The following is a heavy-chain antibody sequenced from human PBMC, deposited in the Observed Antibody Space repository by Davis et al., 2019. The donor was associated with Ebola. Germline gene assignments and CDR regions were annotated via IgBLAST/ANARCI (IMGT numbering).Heavy chain of an antibody. V-gene: IGHV1-18*01. Sequence: ASVKVSCKASGGTFSSYAISWVRQAPGQGLEWMGCISAYNGNTNYAQKLQGRVTMTTDTSTSTAYMELRSLRSDDTAVYYCARDVGVTAADYWGQGTLVTVSS. CDR2: ISAYNGNT. J-gene: IGHJ4*02. D-gene: IGHD2-2*01. CDR3: ARDVGVTAADY. CDR1: GGTFSSYA.